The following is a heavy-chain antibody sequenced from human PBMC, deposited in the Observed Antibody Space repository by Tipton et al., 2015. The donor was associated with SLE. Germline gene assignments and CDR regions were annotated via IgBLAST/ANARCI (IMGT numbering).Heavy chain of an antibody. D-gene: IGHD6-13*01. J-gene: IGHJ5*02. Sequence: TLSLTCTVSGYSISSGYYWGWIRQPPGKGLEWIGGIYHSGSTYYNPSLKSRVTISVDTSKNQFSLKLSSVTAADTAVYYCAGLQQLVGFDPWGQGTLVTVSS. CDR1: GYSISSGYY. V-gene: IGHV4-38-2*02. CDR2: IYHSGST. CDR3: AGLQQLVGFDP.